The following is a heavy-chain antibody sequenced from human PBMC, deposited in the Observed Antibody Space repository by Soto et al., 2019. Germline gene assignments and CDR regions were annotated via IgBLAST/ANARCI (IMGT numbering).Heavy chain of an antibody. CDR1: GDSISRGYH. D-gene: IGHD3-22*01. CDR3: ARAEDSSGYYYDY. J-gene: IGHJ4*02. V-gene: IGHV4-38-2*01. Sequence: SETLSLTCAVSGDSISRGYHWAWIRQPPTKGLEWIASIFHTGTTYYNPSLTSRVTISVDTSKNQFSLKLSSVTAADTAVYYCARAEDSSGYYYDYWGQGTLVTVSS. CDR2: IFHTGTT.